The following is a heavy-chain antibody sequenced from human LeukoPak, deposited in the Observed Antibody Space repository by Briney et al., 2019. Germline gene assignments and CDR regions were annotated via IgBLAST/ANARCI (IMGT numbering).Heavy chain of an antibody. D-gene: IGHD6-6*01. J-gene: IGHJ4*02. Sequence: GGSLRLSCAASGFTFSSYSMNWVRQAPGKGLEWVSSISSSSSYIYYADSVKGRFTISRDNAKNSLYLQMNSLRAEDTAVYYCARGGRVAAHPSLYYFDYWGQGTLVTVSS. CDR2: ISSSSSYI. CDR1: GFTFSSYS. V-gene: IGHV3-21*01. CDR3: ARGGRVAAHPSLYYFDY.